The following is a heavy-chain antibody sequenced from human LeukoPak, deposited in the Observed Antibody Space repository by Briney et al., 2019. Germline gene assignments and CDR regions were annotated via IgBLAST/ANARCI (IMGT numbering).Heavy chain of an antibody. D-gene: IGHD6-6*01. V-gene: IGHV4-59*01. CDR1: GGSISSYY. CDR3: ARGSSSSENWFDP. CDR2: IYYSGST. J-gene: IGHJ5*02. Sequence: PSETLSLTCTVSGGSISSYYWSWLRQPPGKGLEWIGYIYYSGSTNYNPSLKSRVTISVDTSKNQFSLKLSSVTAADTAVYYCARGSSSSENWFDPWGQGTLVTVSS.